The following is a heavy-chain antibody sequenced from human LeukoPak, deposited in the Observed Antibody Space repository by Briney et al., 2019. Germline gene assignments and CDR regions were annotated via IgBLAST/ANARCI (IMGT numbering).Heavy chain of an antibody. V-gene: IGHV1-46*01. CDR3: ARGGSSRVRRSFQH. D-gene: IGHD6-13*01. J-gene: IGHJ1*01. CDR2: INPSGGST. CDR1: GYTFTSYD. Sequence: ASVKVSCKASGYTFTSYDMHWVRQAPGQGLEWMGIINPSGGSTSYAQIFQGRVTITRDTSTSTVYMGLSSLRSEDTAVYFWARGGSSRVRRSFQHWGQGTLVTGSS.